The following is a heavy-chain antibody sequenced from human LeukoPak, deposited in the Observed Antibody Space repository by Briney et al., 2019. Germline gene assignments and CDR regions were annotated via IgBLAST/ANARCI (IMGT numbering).Heavy chain of an antibody. J-gene: IGHJ5*02. CDR1: GFTFSSYA. D-gene: IGHD3-10*01. V-gene: IGHV3-30*04. CDR2: ISYDGSNK. CDR3: ASSASGSDWVDP. Sequence: PGRSLRLSPAASGFTFSSYAMHWVRQAPGKGLESVAVISYDGSNKYYADSVKGRFTISRDNSKNTRYLQMNSLRAEDSDVYYCASSASGSDWVDPWGQGTLVTVSS.